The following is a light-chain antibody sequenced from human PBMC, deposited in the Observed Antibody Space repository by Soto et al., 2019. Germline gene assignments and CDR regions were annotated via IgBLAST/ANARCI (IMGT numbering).Light chain of an antibody. Sequence: QSVLTQAPSTSGTPGQRVTISCSGTISSIGGNTVNWYQQVPGTAPKLLIYRDDQRPSGVPDRFSGSKSATSASLAISGLQSEDEADYYCAAWDDGLKGWLFGGGTKLTVL. CDR2: RDD. CDR1: ISSIGGNT. J-gene: IGLJ2*01. CDR3: AAWDDGLKGWL. V-gene: IGLV1-44*01.